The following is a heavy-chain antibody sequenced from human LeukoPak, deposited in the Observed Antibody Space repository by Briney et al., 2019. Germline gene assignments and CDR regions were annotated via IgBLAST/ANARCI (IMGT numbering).Heavy chain of an antibody. CDR1: GYSFTSYW. D-gene: IGHD6-13*01. CDR3: ASYGGFLGSSWFQSPYYYYGMDV. V-gene: IGHV5-51*01. Sequence: GESLKISCKGSGYSFTSYWIGWVRQMPGKGLEWMGIIYPGDSDTRYSPSFQGQVTISADKSISTAYLQWSSLKASDTAMYYCASYGGFLGSSWFQSPYYYYGMDVWGQGTTVTVSS. CDR2: IYPGDSDT. J-gene: IGHJ6*02.